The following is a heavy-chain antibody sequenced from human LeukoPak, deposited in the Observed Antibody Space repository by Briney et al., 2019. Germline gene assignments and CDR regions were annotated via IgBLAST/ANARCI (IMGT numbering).Heavy chain of an antibody. J-gene: IGHJ4*02. V-gene: IGHV3-23*01. D-gene: IGHD2-21*01. CDR2: ISGSGGRT. CDR3: ATGQHCAGDCFDH. CDR1: GFTFSNYA. Sequence: PGGSLRLSCAASGFTFSNYAMSWVRQAPGKGLEWVSGISGSGGRTYYADSVKGRFTISRDNSKNTLYLQMNSLRAEDTALYYCATGQHCAGDCFDHWGQGALVTVSS.